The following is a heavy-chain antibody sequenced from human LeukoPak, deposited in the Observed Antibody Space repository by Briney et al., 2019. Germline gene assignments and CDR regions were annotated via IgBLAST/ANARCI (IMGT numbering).Heavy chain of an antibody. Sequence: ASVKVSCKASGYTFTSYYMHWVRQAPGQGLEWMGIINPSGGSTSYAQKFQGRVTMTRDTSTSTVYMELSSLRAEDTAVYYCARVEPWTYYFDYWGQGTLVTVSS. CDR1: GYTFTSYY. CDR2: INPSGGST. D-gene: IGHD3/OR15-3a*01. CDR3: ARVEPWTYYFDY. J-gene: IGHJ4*02. V-gene: IGHV1-46*01.